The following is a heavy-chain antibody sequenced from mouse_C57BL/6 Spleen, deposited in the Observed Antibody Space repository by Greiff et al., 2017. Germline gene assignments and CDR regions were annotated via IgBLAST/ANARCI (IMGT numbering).Heavy chain of an antibody. Sequence: QVQLQQPGAELVKPGASVKMSCKASGYTFTSYWITWVKQRPGQGLEWIGDIYPGSGSTNYNEKFKSKATLTVDTSSSTAYMQLSSLTSEDSAVYYCARSETAHATFFDYWGQGTTLTVSA. J-gene: IGHJ2*01. D-gene: IGHD3-2*02. V-gene: IGHV1-55*01. CDR2: IYPGSGST. CDR3: ARSETAHATFFDY. CDR1: GYTFTSYW.